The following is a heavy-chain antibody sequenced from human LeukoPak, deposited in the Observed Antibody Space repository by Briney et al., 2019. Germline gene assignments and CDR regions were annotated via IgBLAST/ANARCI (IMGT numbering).Heavy chain of an antibody. J-gene: IGHJ4*01. V-gene: IGHV3-48*04. Sequence: PGGSLRLSCAASGFTFGPYTMNWVRQAPGKGLEWVSYISSSSDTIYYADSVKGRFTISRDNAKNSLYLQMNSLRAKDTAVYYCARAGRGGMYDYWGQGTLVTVSS. CDR2: ISSSSDTI. D-gene: IGHD3-16*01. CDR1: GFTFGPYT. CDR3: ARAGRGGMYDY.